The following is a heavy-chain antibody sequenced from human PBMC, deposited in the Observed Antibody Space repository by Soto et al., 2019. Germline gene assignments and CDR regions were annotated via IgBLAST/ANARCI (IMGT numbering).Heavy chain of an antibody. CDR1: GYTFTSYA. CDR2: INAGNGNT. D-gene: IGHD4-4*01. CDR3: ASSYNNYAVIDYSYSGVDV. J-gene: IGHJ6*02. Sequence: QVQLVQSGAEVKKPGASVKVSCKASGYTFTSYAMHWVRQAPGQRLEWMGWINAGNGNTKYSQKFQGRVTITRVTTARTAYMELNRLNSQYTAVYYCASSYNNYAVIDYSYSGVDVWGQGTTVTVSS. V-gene: IGHV1-3*01.